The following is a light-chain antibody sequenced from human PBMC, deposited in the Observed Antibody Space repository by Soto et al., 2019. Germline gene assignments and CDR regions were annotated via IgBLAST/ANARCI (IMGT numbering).Light chain of an antibody. J-gene: IGKJ1*01. CDR1: QSISSW. Sequence: DIQMTQSPSTLSASVGDRVTITCRASQSISSWLAWYQQKPGKAPTLLIYDASSLESGVPSRFSGSASGKEFTLTISSLQPADFAAYYCQQYNSYWTFGQGTKVDIK. CDR2: DAS. CDR3: QQYNSYWT. V-gene: IGKV1-5*01.